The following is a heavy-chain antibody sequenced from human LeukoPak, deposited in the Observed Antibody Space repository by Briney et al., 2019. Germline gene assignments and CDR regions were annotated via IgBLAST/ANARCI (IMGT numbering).Heavy chain of an antibody. CDR2: ISSSGSTI. CDR3: ARDGDYGDYMYYFDY. CDR1: GFTFSNYE. V-gene: IGHV3-48*03. D-gene: IGHD4-17*01. J-gene: IGHJ4*02. Sequence: GGSLRLSCAASGFTFSNYEMNRVRQAPGKGLEWVSYISSSGSTIYYADSVKGRFTISRDNAKNSLYLQMNSLRAEDTAVYYCARDGDYGDYMYYFDYWGQGTLVTVSS.